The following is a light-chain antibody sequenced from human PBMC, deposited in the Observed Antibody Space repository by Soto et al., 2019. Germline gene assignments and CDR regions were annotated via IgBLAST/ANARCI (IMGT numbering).Light chain of an antibody. CDR3: CSYAGTFTYV. CDR2: DVN. Sequence: QSAPTHPRSVSGSPGQSVTISCTATSSDVDVFDYVSWYQQHPGKAPKLIIYDVNQRPSGVPDRFSGSMSGNSASLTISGLQAEDEADYYCCSYAGTFTYVFGTGTKVTVL. V-gene: IGLV2-11*01. CDR1: SSDVDVFDY. J-gene: IGLJ1*01.